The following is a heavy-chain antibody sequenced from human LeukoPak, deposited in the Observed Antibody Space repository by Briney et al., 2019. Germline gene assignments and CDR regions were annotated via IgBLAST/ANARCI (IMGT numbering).Heavy chain of an antibody. Sequence: GGSLRLSCAASGFTFSSYGMHWVRQAPGKGLEWVAVISYDGSNKYYADSVKGRFTISRDNSKNTLYLQMNSLRAEDTAVYYCAKDFLYGDYDGYWGQGTLVTVPS. D-gene: IGHD4-17*01. CDR2: ISYDGSNK. CDR3: AKDFLYGDYDGY. J-gene: IGHJ4*02. CDR1: GFTFSSYG. V-gene: IGHV3-30*18.